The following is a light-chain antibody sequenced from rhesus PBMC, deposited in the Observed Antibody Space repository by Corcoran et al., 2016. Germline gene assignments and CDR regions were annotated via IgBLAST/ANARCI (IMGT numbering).Light chain of an antibody. CDR1: QSLLDSEDGNTS. V-gene: IGKV2-104*01. CDR2: EVA. J-gene: IGKJ3*01. Sequence: DIVMTQTPLSLPVTLGEPASISCRSSQSLLDSEDGNTSLEWYLQKPGQSPKLLFYEVANRASGVTDRVSGSGSDKDFKLKISRVEAEDVGVYYCMQTLEFTIFTFGPGTKLDIK. CDR3: MQTLEFTIFT.